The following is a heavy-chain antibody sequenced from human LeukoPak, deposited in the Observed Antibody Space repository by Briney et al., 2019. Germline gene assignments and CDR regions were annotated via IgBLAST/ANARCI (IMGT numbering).Heavy chain of an antibody. CDR3: AKDLSYGSLWFDP. Sequence: GRSLRLSCAASGFTFSNHGMQWVRQAPGKGLELEALIWYDGSKTNYVDSVMGRFTISRDSSKNTLYLQMDNLRVEDTAVYFCAKDLSYGSLWFDPWGQGTLVTVSS. V-gene: IGHV3-33*06. CDR1: GFTFSNHG. CDR2: IWYDGSKT. D-gene: IGHD3-10*01. J-gene: IGHJ5*02.